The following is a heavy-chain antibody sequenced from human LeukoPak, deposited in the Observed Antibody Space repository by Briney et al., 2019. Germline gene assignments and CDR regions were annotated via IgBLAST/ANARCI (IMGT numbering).Heavy chain of an antibody. D-gene: IGHD4-23*01. Sequence: PGGSLRLSCAASGFTFDDYAMHWVRQAPGKGLEWLSGISWNSVSIDYADSVKGRFTISRDNAKNSLYLQMNSLRVEDTALYYCAKIDYGGCDWGQGTLVTVSS. J-gene: IGHJ4*02. CDR3: AKIDYGGCD. V-gene: IGHV3-9*01. CDR2: ISWNSVSI. CDR1: GFTFDDYA.